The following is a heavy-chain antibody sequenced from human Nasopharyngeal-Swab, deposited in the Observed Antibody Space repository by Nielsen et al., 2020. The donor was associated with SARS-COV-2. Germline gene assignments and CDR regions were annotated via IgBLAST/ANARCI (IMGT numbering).Heavy chain of an antibody. CDR3: ARDRAGVTIFGVVILDAFDI. D-gene: IGHD3-3*01. CDR1: GGSISSGGYY. Sequence: SETLSLTCTVSGGSISSGGYYWSWIRQHPGKGLEWIGYIYYSGSTYYNPSLKSRVTISVDTSKNQFSLKLSSVTAADTAVYYCARDRAGVTIFGVVILDAFDIWGQGTMVTASS. V-gene: IGHV4-31*03. CDR2: IYYSGST. J-gene: IGHJ3*02.